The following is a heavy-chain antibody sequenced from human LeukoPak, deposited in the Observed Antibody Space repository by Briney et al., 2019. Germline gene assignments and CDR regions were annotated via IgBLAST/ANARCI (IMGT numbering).Heavy chain of an antibody. V-gene: IGHV3-33*06. J-gene: IGHJ4*02. Sequence: GGSLRLSCAASGFTFSSYGMHWVRQAPGKGLEWVAVIWYDGSNKYYADSVKGRFTISRDNSKNTLYLQMNSLRAEDTAVYYCAKDTSAVAGTGLDCWGQGTLVTVSS. CDR2: IWYDGSNK. CDR1: GFTFSSYG. CDR3: AKDTSAVAGTGLDC. D-gene: IGHD6-19*01.